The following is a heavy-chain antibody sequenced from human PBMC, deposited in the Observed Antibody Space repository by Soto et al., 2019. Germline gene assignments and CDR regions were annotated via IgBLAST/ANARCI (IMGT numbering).Heavy chain of an antibody. J-gene: IGHJ5*01. CDR3: ARETRGPSNGFADWFDS. CDR2: IFFNGNT. V-gene: IGHV4-31*03. Sequence: QVQLQESGPGLVKPSDTLSLTCTVSGGSISSGGYHWSWIRRHPEKGLEWIASIFFNGNTYYIPSLESRLTMSVDTSKNEFAVGLISVTAADTAVYYCARETRGPSNGFADWFDSWGQGILVTVSS. CDR1: GGSISSGGYH. D-gene: IGHD5-18*01.